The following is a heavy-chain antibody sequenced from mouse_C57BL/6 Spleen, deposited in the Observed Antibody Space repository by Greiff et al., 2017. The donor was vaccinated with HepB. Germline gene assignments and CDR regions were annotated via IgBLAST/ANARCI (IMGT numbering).Heavy chain of an antibody. CDR1: GYAFSSSW. CDR2: IYPGDGDT. J-gene: IGHJ4*01. Sequence: VQLQESGPELVKPGASVKISCKASGYAFSSSWMNWVKQRPGKGLEWIGRIYPGDGDTNYNGKFKGKATLTADKSSSTAYMQLSSLTSEDSAVYFWAREGYYGSGDYYAMDYWGQGTSVTVSS. V-gene: IGHV1-82*01. CDR3: AREGYYGSGDYYAMDY. D-gene: IGHD1-1*01.